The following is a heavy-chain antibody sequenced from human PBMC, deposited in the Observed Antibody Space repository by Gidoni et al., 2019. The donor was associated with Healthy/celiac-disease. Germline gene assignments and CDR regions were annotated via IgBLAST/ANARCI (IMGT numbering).Heavy chain of an antibody. V-gene: IGHV4-34*01. D-gene: IGHD2-15*01. CDR1: GGSFSGYY. CDR3: ARGHGTVVAATPSFWFDP. J-gene: IGHJ5*02. Sequence: QVQLQQWGAGLLKPSETLSLTCAVYGGSFSGYYWSWIRQPPGKGLEWIGEINHSGSTNYNPSLKSRVTISVDTSKNQFSLKLSSVTAADTAVYYCARGHGTVVAATPSFWFDPWGQGTLVTVSS. CDR2: INHSGST.